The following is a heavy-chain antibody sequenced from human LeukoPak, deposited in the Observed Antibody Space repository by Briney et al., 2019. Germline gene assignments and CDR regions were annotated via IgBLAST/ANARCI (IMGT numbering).Heavy chain of an antibody. D-gene: IGHD3-22*01. CDR2: ISAYNGNT. V-gene: IGHV1-18*01. Sequence: ASVKVSCKASGYTFTSYGISWVRQAPGQGLEWMGWISAYNGNTNYAQKLQGRVTMTTDTSTSTAYMELRSLRSDDTAVYYCARDRAELYYCDSSGLSNAFDIWGQGTMVTVSS. J-gene: IGHJ3*02. CDR3: ARDRAELYYCDSSGLSNAFDI. CDR1: GYTFTSYG.